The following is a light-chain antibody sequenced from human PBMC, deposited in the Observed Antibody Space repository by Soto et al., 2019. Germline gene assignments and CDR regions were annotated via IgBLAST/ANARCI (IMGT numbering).Light chain of an antibody. J-gene: IGKJ2*01. CDR2: WAS. CDR1: QSVLYSSNNKNY. CDR3: QQYHT. Sequence: DIVMTQSPDSLAVSLGERATINCKSSQSVLYSSNNKNYLAWYQQKPGQPPKLLIYWASTRESGVPDRFSGSGSGTDFTLTISSLQAEDVAVYCCQQYHTFGQGTKLEIK. V-gene: IGKV4-1*01.